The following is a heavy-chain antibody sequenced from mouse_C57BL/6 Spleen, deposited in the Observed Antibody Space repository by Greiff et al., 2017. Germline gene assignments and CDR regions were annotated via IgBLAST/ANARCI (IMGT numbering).Heavy chain of an antibody. CDR1: GYTFTSYW. CDR2: IDPSDSET. V-gene: IGHV1-52*01. CDR3: ARSHYGSSYWYFDV. J-gene: IGHJ1*03. D-gene: IGHD1-1*01. Sequence: QVHVKQPGAELVRPGSSVKLSCKASGYTFTSYWMHWVKQRPIQGLEWIGNIDPSDSETHYNQKFKDKATLTVDKSSSTAYIQLSSLTSEDSAVYYCARSHYGSSYWYFDVWGTGTTVTVSS.